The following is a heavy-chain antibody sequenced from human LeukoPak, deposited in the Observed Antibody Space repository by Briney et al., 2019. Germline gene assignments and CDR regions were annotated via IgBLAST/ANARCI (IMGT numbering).Heavy chain of an antibody. V-gene: IGHV4-59*01. CDR3: ARYGGSYGPDY. Sequence: SETLSLTCTVSGGSISSYYWSWIRQPPGKGLEWIGYIYYSGSTNYNPSLKSRVTISVDTSKNQFSLKLSSVTAADTAVYYCARYGGSYGPDYWGQGTLVTVSS. D-gene: IGHD3-16*01. J-gene: IGHJ4*02. CDR2: IYYSGST. CDR1: GGSISSYY.